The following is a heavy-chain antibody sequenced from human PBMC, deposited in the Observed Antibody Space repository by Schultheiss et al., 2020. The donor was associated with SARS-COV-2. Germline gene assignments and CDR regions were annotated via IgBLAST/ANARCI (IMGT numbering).Heavy chain of an antibody. CDR1: GGSISSYY. D-gene: IGHD6-19*01. V-gene: IGHV4-59*01. CDR2: IYYSGST. J-gene: IGHJ4*02. Sequence: SQTLSLTCTVSGGSISSYYWSWIRQPPGKGLEWIGYIYYSGSTNYNPSLKSRVTISVDTSKNQFSLKLSSVTAADTAVYYCARQTRIAVAGIDYWGQGTLVTVSS. CDR3: ARQTRIAVAGIDY.